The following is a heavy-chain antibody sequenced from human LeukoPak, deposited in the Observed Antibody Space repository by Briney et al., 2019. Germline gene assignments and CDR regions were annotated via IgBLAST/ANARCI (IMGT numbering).Heavy chain of an antibody. D-gene: IGHD2-2*02. CDR1: EFTFSSYG. CDR3: AKNRIPTAITPDS. J-gene: IGHJ5*01. Sequence: GGSLRLSCTASEFTFSSYGMPWVRQAPGKGLEWLAVIPYDGSNKYYADSVKGRFTISRDNSKNTLFLQMNSLRADDTAVYYCAKNRIPTAITPDSWGQGTLVTVSS. V-gene: IGHV3-30*18. CDR2: IPYDGSNK.